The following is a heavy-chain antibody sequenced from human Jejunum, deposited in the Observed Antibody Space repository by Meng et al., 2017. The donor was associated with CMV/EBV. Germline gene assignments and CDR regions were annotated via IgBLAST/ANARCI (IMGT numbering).Heavy chain of an antibody. J-gene: IGHJ4*02. CDR2: ISDSGRTI. CDR3: ARIDYSNYYG. Sequence: SCAASGFTFSSYELTWVRQAPGKGLEWVSYISDSGRTIYYADSVKGRFSISRDNAKNSLYLQMNSLRTEDTAVYYCARIDYSNYYGWGQGTLVTVSS. V-gene: IGHV3-48*03. D-gene: IGHD4-11*01. CDR1: GFTFSSYE.